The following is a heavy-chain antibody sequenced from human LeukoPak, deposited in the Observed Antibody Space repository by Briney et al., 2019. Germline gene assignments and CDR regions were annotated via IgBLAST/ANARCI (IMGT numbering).Heavy chain of an antibody. J-gene: IGHJ4*02. Sequence: EASVKVSCXASGYTFTSYDINWVRRATGQGLEWMGWMNPNSYNTGYAQKFQGRLTMTRNTSISTAYMELSSLRSEDTAVYYCARSPHRYYFDYWGQGTLVTVSS. CDR3: ARSPHRYYFDY. CDR1: GYTFTSYD. V-gene: IGHV1-8*01. CDR2: MNPNSYNT.